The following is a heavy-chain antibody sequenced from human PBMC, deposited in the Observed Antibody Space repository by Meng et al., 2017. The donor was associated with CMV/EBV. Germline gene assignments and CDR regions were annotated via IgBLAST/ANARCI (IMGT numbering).Heavy chain of an antibody. CDR1: GGSIYSSTFY. CDR2: IYFGGNT. CDR3: ARDIGGRRIAARPDY. D-gene: IGHD6-6*01. J-gene: IGHJ4*02. Sequence: CTVSGGSIYSSTFYWGWIRQPPGKGLEWIGSIYFGGNTYYNPSLKSRVAISIDTSKNQFSLRLSSVTAADTAVYYCARDIGGRRIAARPDYWGQGTLVTVSS. V-gene: IGHV4-39*07.